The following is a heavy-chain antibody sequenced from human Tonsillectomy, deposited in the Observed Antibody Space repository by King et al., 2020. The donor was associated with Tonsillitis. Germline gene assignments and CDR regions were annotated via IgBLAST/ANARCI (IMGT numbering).Heavy chain of an antibody. V-gene: IGHV3-23*04. CDR1: GFTFGSYA. J-gene: IGHJ6*03. D-gene: IGHD3-10*01. CDR2: ITGSGDNT. CDR3: ARGDGWGWAYYYYYMDV. Sequence: VQLVESGGGLVQPGGSLRLSCAASGFTFGSYAMTWVRQAPGKGLEWVSAITGSGDNTHYADSVKGRFTISRDNSKTTLYLQMNSLRAEDTAIYYCARGDGWGWAYYYYYMDVWGKGTTVTVSS.